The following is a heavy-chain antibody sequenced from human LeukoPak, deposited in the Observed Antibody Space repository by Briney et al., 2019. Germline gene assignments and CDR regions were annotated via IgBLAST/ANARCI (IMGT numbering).Heavy chain of an antibody. CDR3: AKDFEMATIEPLDP. Sequence: GGSLRLSCAASGFTFSNYWMSWVRQAPGKGLEWVASIRPDGSEDYYMDSVKGRFTISRDNAENSLYLQMNSLRAEDTALYYCAKDFEMATIEPLDPWGQGTLVTVSS. CDR2: IRPDGSED. J-gene: IGHJ5*02. CDR1: GFTFSNYW. D-gene: IGHD5-24*01. V-gene: IGHV3-7*03.